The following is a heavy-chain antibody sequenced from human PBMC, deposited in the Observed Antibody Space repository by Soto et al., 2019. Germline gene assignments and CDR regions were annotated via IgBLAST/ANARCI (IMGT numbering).Heavy chain of an antibody. CDR1: GLTFTSYS. CDR3: ARDRGYTYGFDY. J-gene: IGHJ4*02. D-gene: IGHD5-18*01. CDR2: ISSSSSTI. V-gene: IGHV3-48*02. Sequence: EVQLVESGGGLVQPGGSLRLACAASGLTFTSYSMKWVRQAPGKGLVWVSFISSSSSTIYYTDSVKGRFTISRDNAKNSLYLQMNSLRDEKTAVYYCARDRGYTYGFDYWGQGTLVPVSS.